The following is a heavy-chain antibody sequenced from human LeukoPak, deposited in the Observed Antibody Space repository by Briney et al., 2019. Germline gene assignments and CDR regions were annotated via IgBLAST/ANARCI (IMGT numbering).Heavy chain of an antibody. CDR1: GGSVSSGSYY. CDR3: ASSEWIQLWSPPYFDY. CDR2: IYYSGST. Sequence: SDTLSLTCTVSGGSVSSGSYYWSWIRQPPGKGLEWIGYIYYSGSTNYNPSLKSRGTISVDTSKNQFSLKLSSVTAADTAVYYCASSEWIQLWSPPYFDYWGQGTLVTVSS. D-gene: IGHD5-18*01. J-gene: IGHJ4*02. V-gene: IGHV4-61*01.